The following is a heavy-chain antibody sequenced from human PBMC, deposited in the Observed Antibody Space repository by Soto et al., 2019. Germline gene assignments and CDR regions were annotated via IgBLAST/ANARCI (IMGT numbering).Heavy chain of an antibody. CDR2: INPSGGST. D-gene: IGHD4-4*01. CDR3: ARDRRSDYSNYFYYYGMDV. V-gene: IGHV1-46*01. CDR1: GYTFTSYY. J-gene: IGHJ6*02. Sequence: ASVKVSCKASGYTFTSYYMHWLRQPPGQGLDWMGIINPSGGSTSYAQKFQGRVTMTRDTSTSTVYMELSSLRSEDTAVYYCARDRRSDYSNYFYYYGMDVWGQGTTVTVSS.